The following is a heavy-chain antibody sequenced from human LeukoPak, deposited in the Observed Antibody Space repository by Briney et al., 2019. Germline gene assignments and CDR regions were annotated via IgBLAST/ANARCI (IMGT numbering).Heavy chain of an antibody. CDR3: AKRGVVIRVILVGFHKEAYYFDS. V-gene: IGHV3-23*01. Sequence: GGSLRLSCAVSGITLSNYGMSWVRQAPGKGLEWVAGISGSGGSTNHADSVKGRLTISRDNPKNTLYLQMNILRAEDTAVYFCAKRGVVIRVILVGFHKEAYYFDSWGQGALVTVSS. J-gene: IGHJ4*02. D-gene: IGHD3-22*01. CDR2: ISGSGGST. CDR1: GITLSNYG.